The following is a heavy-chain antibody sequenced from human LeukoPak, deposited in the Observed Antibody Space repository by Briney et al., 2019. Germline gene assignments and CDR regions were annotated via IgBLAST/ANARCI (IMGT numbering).Heavy chain of an antibody. D-gene: IGHD3-16*01. V-gene: IGHV3-23*01. Sequence: GSLRLSCAASGFTFSSYTMSWVRQAPGKGLEWVSAISGSGGSTYYADSVKGRFTISRDNSKNTLYLQMNSLRAEDTAVYYCAKDRDVWGSLLDYWGQGTLVTVSS. CDR1: GFTFSSYT. J-gene: IGHJ4*02. CDR3: AKDRDVWGSLLDY. CDR2: ISGSGGST.